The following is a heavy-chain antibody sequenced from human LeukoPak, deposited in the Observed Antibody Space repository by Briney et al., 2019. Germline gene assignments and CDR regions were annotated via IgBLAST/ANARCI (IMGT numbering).Heavy chain of an antibody. J-gene: IGHJ4*02. CDR1: GYTFTGYY. CDR3: ARDQDSSGYYGVY. CDR2: INPNSGGT. Sequence: ASVKVSCKASGYTFTGYYMHWVRQAPGQGLEWMGWINPNSGGTNYAQKFQGRVTMTRDTSISTAYMELRSLRSDDTAVYYCARDQDSSGYYGVYWGQGTLVTVSS. V-gene: IGHV1-2*02. D-gene: IGHD3-22*01.